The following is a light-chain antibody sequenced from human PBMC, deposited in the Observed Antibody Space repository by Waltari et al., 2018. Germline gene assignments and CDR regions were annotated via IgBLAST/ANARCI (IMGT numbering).Light chain of an antibody. V-gene: IGLV1-40*01. CDR1: SSNIRAGYD. CDR2: GNS. CDR3: QSYDSSLSGFWV. J-gene: IGLJ3*02. Sequence: QSVLTQSPSVSGAPGQRVTISCTGSSSNIRAGYDVHWYQQLPGTAPKLLIYGNSNRPSGVPDRFSGSKSDTSASLAITGLQAEDEADYYCQSYDSSLSGFWVFGGGTKLTVL.